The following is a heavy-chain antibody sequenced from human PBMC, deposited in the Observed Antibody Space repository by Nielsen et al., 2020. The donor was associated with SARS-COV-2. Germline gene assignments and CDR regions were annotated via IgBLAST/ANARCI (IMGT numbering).Heavy chain of an antibody. V-gene: IGHV4-39*01. Sequence: SETLSLTCTVSGGSISSSSYYWGWIRQPPGKGLEWIGSIYYSGSTYYNPSLKSRVTISVDTSKNQFSLKLSSVTAADTAVYYCASTDSGSYAFDYWGQGTLVTVSS. J-gene: IGHJ4*02. CDR2: IYYSGST. CDR3: ASTDSGSYAFDY. D-gene: IGHD1-26*01. CDR1: GGSISSSSYY.